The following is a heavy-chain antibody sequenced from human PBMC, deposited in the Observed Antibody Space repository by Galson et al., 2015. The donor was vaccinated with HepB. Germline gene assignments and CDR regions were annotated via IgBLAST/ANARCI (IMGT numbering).Heavy chain of an antibody. CDR2: IKPDGNEK. J-gene: IGHJ3*02. D-gene: IGHD3-22*01. V-gene: IGHV3-7*01. Sequence: SLRLSCAASGFTFSNYRMNWIRQAPGKGLEWVATIKPDGNEKYYVDSVKGRFTVSRDNARNSLYLQMDSLRGEDTAVYYCARGKDSAFEMWGQGTMVTVSS. CDR3: ARGKDSAFEM. CDR1: GFTFSNYR.